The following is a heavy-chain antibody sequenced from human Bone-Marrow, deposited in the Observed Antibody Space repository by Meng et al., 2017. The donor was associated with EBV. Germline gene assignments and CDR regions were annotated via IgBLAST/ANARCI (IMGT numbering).Heavy chain of an antibody. CDR2: LSHSGST. D-gene: IGHD1-1*01. J-gene: IGHJ4*02. Sequence: LLESGPGRVKPSGTLSLTCAVSGGSISSGNWWSWVRQPPGEGLEWIGELSHSGSTNYNPSLKSRVTISVDKSKNQFSLKLSSVTAADTAVYYCLLQVQDDDYWGQGTLVTVSS. CDR3: LLQVQDDDY. V-gene: IGHV4-4*02. CDR1: GGSISSGNW.